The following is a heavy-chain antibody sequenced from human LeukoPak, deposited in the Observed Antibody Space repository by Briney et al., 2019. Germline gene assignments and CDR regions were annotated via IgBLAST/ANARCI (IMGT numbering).Heavy chain of an antibody. Sequence: ETLSLTCTVSGGSISGYYWSWVRQAPGKGLEWVSAISGSGGSTHYADSVKGRFTISRDNSKNTLYLQMNSLRAEDTAVYYCAKSYDYGGVPLDEDGYYFDYWGQGTLVTVSS. CDR1: GGSISGYY. CDR3: AKSYDYGGVPLDEDGYYFDY. V-gene: IGHV3-23*01. J-gene: IGHJ4*02. CDR2: ISGSGGST. D-gene: IGHD4-17*01.